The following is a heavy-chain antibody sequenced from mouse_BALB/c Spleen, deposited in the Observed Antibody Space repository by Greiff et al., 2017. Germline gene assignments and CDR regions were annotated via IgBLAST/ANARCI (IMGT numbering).Heavy chain of an antibody. V-gene: IGHV1-15*01. J-gene: IGHJ4*01. D-gene: IGHD2-14*01. CDR1: GYTFTDYE. Sequence: QVQLQQSGAELVRPGASVTLSCKASGYTFTDYEMHWVKQTPVHGLEWIGAIDPETGGTAYNQKFKGKATLTADKSSSTAYMELRSLTSEDSAVYYCTRGDRYDAMDYWGQGTSVTVSS. CDR3: TRGDRYDAMDY. CDR2: IDPETGGT.